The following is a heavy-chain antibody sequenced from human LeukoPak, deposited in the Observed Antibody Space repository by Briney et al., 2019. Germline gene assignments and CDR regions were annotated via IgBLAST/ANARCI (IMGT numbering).Heavy chain of an antibody. J-gene: IGHJ4*02. CDR3: AKVVFVLTNLYYFDC. CDR2: ISGSAGGT. Sequence: GGSLRLSCAASGFTFSSYAMSWVRQAPGKGLEWVSGISGSAGGTYYADSVKGRFTISRDNSKNTLYLQMNSLRAEDTAVYFYAKVVFVLTNLYYFDCWGQGTLVTVSS. D-gene: IGHD3-10*01. CDR1: GFTFSSYA. V-gene: IGHV3-23*01.